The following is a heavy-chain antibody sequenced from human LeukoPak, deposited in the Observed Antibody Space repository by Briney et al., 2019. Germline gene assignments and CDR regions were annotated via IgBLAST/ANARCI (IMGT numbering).Heavy chain of an antibody. J-gene: IGHJ3*02. V-gene: IGHV1-69*04. Sequence: GAXVKXSCKASGGTFTSYAISWVRQAPGQGLEWMGRIIPIFGIANYAQKFQGRVTITADKSTSTAYMELSSLRSEDTAVYYCARGGGSYSDDAFDIWGQGTMVTVSS. D-gene: IGHD1-26*01. CDR1: GGTFTSYA. CDR2: IIPIFGIA. CDR3: ARGGGSYSDDAFDI.